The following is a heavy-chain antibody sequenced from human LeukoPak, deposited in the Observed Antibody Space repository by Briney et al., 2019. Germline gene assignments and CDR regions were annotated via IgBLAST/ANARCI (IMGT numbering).Heavy chain of an antibody. CDR1: GHTFTGYY. J-gene: IGHJ4*02. D-gene: IGHD2-15*01. CDR2: INPNSGGT. CDR3: ARDEYFFGSGRGCDY. V-gene: IGHV1-2*02. Sequence: ASVKVSCKASGHTFTGYYMHWVRQAPGQGLEWMGWINPNSGGTNYAQKFQGRVTMTRDTSISTAYMELSRLRSDDTAVYYCARDEYFFGSGRGCDYWGQGTLVTVSS.